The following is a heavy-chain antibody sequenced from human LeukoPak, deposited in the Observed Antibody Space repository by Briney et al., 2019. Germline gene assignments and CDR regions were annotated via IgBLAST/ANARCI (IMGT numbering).Heavy chain of an antibody. CDR3: ARDPGAYGDYSRFDY. J-gene: IGHJ4*02. CDR2: INDSGST. V-gene: IGHV4-34*01. D-gene: IGHD4-17*01. CDR1: GESFSGYY. Sequence: SETLSLTCAVYGESFSGYYWSWIRQPPGKGLEWIGEINDSGSTNYNPSLKSRVTISVDKSKNQFSLKLGSVTAADTAVYYCARDPGAYGDYSRFDYWGQGTLVTVSS.